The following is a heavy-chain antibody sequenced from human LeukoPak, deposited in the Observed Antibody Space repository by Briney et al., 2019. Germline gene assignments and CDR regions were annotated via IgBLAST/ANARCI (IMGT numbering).Heavy chain of an antibody. CDR3: VRDRGTYRPIDY. CDR2: ISYTGTYI. Sequence: GGSLRLSCTASAFSLNAYNMNWVRQAPGKGLEWVSSISYTGTYIYYADSVKGRFTISRDNAQNSLYLQMNSLRAEDTAIYYCVRDRGTYRPIDYWGQGTLVTVSS. V-gene: IGHV3-21*04. D-gene: IGHD1-26*01. CDR1: AFSLNAYN. J-gene: IGHJ4*02.